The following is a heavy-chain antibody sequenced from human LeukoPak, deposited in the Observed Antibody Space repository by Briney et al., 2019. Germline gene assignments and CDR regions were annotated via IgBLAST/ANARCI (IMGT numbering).Heavy chain of an antibody. Sequence: PGGSLRLSCAASGFTFNNYGMHWVRQAPGKGLEWVAVIWYDGRSKYYADSVKGRFTISRDNAKNSLYLQMNSLRAEDTAVYYCARGGTLEYFQHWGQGTLVTVSS. V-gene: IGHV3-33*03. CDR3: ARGGTLEYFQH. J-gene: IGHJ1*01. CDR2: IWYDGRSK. CDR1: GFTFNNYG.